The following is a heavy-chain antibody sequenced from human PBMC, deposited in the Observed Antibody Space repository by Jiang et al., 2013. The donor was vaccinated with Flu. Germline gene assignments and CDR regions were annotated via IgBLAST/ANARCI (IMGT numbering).Heavy chain of an antibody. Sequence: LLKPSETLSLTCTVSGGSISSYYWSWIRQPPGKGLEWIGYIYYSGSTNYNPSLKSRVTISVDTSKNQFSLKLSSVTAADTAVYYCASLSPGQYFQHWGQGTLVTVSS. CDR2: IYYSGST. CDR3: ASLSPGQYFQH. V-gene: IGHV4-59*01. D-gene: IGHD1-14*01. CDR1: GGSISSYY. J-gene: IGHJ1*01.